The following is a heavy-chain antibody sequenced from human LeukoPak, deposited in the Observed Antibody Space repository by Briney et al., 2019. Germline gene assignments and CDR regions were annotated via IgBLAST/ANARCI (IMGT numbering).Heavy chain of an antibody. Sequence: GASVKVSCRASGYTFSGYSITWVRQAPGQGLEWMGWINAYNVNTKYAQKLQGRVTMTTDTSTSTAYMELRSLRSDDTAVYYCARSSQYYYDSSGYRYFDYWGQGTLVTVSS. D-gene: IGHD3-22*01. CDR1: GYTFSGYS. CDR2: INAYNVNT. CDR3: ARSSQYYYDSSGYRYFDY. J-gene: IGHJ4*02. V-gene: IGHV1-18*01.